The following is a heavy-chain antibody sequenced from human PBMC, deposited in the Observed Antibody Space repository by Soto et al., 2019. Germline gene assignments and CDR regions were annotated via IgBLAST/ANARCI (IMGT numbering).Heavy chain of an antibody. J-gene: IGHJ5*02. D-gene: IGHD2-2*01. Sequence: GGSLRLSCAASGFTFSSYWMHWVRQAPGKGLVWVSRINSDGSSTSYADSVKGRFTISRDNAKNTQYLQMNSLRAEDTAVYYCARDPNYIVVVPAAMPENWFDPWGQGTLVTVSS. CDR1: GFTFSSYW. CDR3: ARDPNYIVVVPAAMPENWFDP. V-gene: IGHV3-74*01. CDR2: INSDGSST.